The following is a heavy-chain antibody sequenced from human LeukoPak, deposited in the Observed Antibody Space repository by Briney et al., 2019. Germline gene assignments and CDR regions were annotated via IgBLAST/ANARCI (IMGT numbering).Heavy chain of an antibody. CDR1: GFTVSDYS. CDR2: ISGSGSYT. V-gene: IGHV3-23*01. D-gene: IGHD3-10*01. J-gene: IGHJ4*02. CDR3: AKGYYGSGSYGWFDY. Sequence: GGSLRLSCAASGFTVSDYSMSWVRQAPGKGLEWVSAISGSGSYTDYADSVKGRFTISRDNSKNTLFLHMNSLRAEDTAVYSCAKGYYGSGSYGWFDYWGQGTLVTVSS.